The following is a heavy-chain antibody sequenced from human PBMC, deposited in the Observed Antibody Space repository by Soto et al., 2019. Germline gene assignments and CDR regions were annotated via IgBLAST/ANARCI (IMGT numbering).Heavy chain of an antibody. Sequence: ASEKIASMASRYTFTSYGISSVRQAPGQVLEWMGCISAYNGNTNYAQKLQGRVTMTTDTSTSTAYMELRSLRSDDTAVYYCARGGWELRADAFDSWGQGTMVTVSS. J-gene: IGHJ3*02. CDR3: ARGGWELRADAFDS. CDR1: RYTFTSYG. CDR2: ISAYNGNT. V-gene: IGHV1-18*01. D-gene: IGHD1-26*01.